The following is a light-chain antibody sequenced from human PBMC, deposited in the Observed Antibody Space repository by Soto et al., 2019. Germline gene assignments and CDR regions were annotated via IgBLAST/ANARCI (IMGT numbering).Light chain of an antibody. CDR2: GAS. Sequence: DIQMTQSPSSLSASVGDRVTITCRASQTIVTYLKWYQQKPGKAPKLLLYGASTLQSGVPSRFSGSGSGTYFTLTISSLQPEDSAPYFCHQTYNTPYTFGPGTKLEIK. J-gene: IGKJ2*01. V-gene: IGKV1-39*01. CDR1: QTIVTY. CDR3: HQTYNTPYT.